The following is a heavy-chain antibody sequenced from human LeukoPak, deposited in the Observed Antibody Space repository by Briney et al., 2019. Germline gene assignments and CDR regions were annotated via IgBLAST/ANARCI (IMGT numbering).Heavy chain of an antibody. CDR3: AKVRSRIQLWTRTNWFDP. CDR2: ISGSGGST. D-gene: IGHD5-18*01. CDR1: GFTFSSYA. V-gene: IGHV3-23*01. Sequence: GGSLRLSCAASGFTFSSYAMSWVHQAPGKGLEWVSAISGSGGSTYYADSVKGRFTISRDNSKNTLYLQMNSLRAEDTAVYYCAKVRSRIQLWTRTNWFDPWGQETLVTVSS. J-gene: IGHJ5*02.